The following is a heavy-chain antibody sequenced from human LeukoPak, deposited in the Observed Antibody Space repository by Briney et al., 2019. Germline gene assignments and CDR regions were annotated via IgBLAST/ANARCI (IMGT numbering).Heavy chain of an antibody. D-gene: IGHD3-3*01. CDR3: ARGDVLLAGRWYDFWSGYYYSDYYYGMDV. CDR2: IYPRDGST. Sequence: ASVKVSCKASGYSFTSNYIHWVRQAPGQGLEWMGMIYPRDGSTSYAQKFQGRVTVTRDTSTSTVHMELSGLRSEDTAVYYCARGDVLLAGRWYDFWSGYYYSDYYYGMDVWGQGTTVTVSS. V-gene: IGHV1-46*01. CDR1: GYSFTSNY. J-gene: IGHJ6*02.